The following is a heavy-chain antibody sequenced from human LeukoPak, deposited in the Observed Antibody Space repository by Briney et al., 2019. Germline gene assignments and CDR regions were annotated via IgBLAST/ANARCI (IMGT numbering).Heavy chain of an antibody. D-gene: IGHD4-11*01. CDR1: GGSLSSYY. J-gene: IGHJ3*02. CDR2: IYYSGST. Sequence: PSETLSLTCTVSGGSLSSYYWSWLRQPPGKGLEWIGYIYYSGSTNYNPSLKSRVTISVDTSKNQFSLKLSSVTAADTAVYYCARVGRTTHDAFDIWGQGTMVTVSS. V-gene: IGHV4-59*01. CDR3: ARVGRTTHDAFDI.